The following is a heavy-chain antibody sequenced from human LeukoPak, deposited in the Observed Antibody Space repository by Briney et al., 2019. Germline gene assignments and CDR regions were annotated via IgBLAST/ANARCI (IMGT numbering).Heavy chain of an antibody. V-gene: IGHV3-74*01. J-gene: IGHJ6*02. Sequence: QPGGSLRLSCTASGFTFSSYWMHWVRQAPGKGLVWVSRINSDGSSTSYADSVKGRFTISRDNAKNTLYLQMNSLRAEDTAVYYCARDVPLRYYYGMDVWGQRTTVTVSS. CDR2: INSDGSST. CDR1: GFTFSSYW. CDR3: ARDVPLRYYYGMDV. D-gene: IGHD2-2*01.